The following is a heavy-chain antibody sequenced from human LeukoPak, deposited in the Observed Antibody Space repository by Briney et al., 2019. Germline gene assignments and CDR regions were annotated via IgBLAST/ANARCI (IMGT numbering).Heavy chain of an antibody. CDR2: IYYSGST. CDR3: ARSELYYDSSGYRFDGAFDI. V-gene: IGHV4-39*01. J-gene: IGHJ3*02. D-gene: IGHD3-22*01. Sequence: TSETLSLTCTVSGGSISSSSYYWGWIRQPPGKGLEWIGGIYYSGSTYSNPSLKSRVTISVDTSKNQFSLKLSSVTAADTAVYYCARSELYYDSSGYRFDGAFDIWGQGTMVTVSS. CDR1: GGSISSSSYY.